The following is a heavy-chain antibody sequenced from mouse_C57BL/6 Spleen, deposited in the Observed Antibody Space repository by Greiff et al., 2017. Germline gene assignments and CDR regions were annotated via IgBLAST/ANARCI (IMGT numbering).Heavy chain of an antibody. CDR1: GYTFTDYE. V-gene: IGHV1-15*01. J-gene: IGHJ4*01. CDR3: TRHGSRLYAMDY. D-gene: IGHD1-1*01. CDR2: IDPETGGT. Sequence: QVQLQQSGAELVRPGASVTLSCKASGYTFTDYEMHWVKQTPVHGLEWIGAIDPETGGTAYNQKFKGKAILTADKSSSTAYMELRSLTSEDSAVYYCTRHGSRLYAMDYWGQGTSVTVSS.